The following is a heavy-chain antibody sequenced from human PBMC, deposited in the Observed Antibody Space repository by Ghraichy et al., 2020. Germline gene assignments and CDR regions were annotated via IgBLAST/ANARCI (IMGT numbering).Heavy chain of an antibody. Sequence: SVKVSCKASGGTFSSYAISWVRQAPGQGLEWMGGIIPIFGTANYAQKFQGRVTITADESTSTAYMELSSLRSEDTAVYYCASRYSSGWRYGLYYYGMDVWGQGTTVTVSS. CDR3: ASRYSSGWRYGLYYYGMDV. CDR2: IIPIFGTA. D-gene: IGHD6-19*01. CDR1: GGTFSSYA. V-gene: IGHV1-69*13. J-gene: IGHJ6*02.